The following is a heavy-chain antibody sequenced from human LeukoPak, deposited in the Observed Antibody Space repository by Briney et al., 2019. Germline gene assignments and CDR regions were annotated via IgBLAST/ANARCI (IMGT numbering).Heavy chain of an antibody. D-gene: IGHD3-9*01. CDR3: ARGQRPTDITIFLTPFYYHMDV. CDR1: GGTFSSYA. Sequence: SVKVSCKASGGTFSSYAISWVRQAPGQGLEWMGGIIPIFGTANYAQKFQGRVTITTDESTSSANMELSSLTSEDTAVYYCARGQRPTDITIFLTPFYYHMDVWGKGTTVTVS. V-gene: IGHV1-69*05. CDR2: IIPIFGTA. J-gene: IGHJ6*03.